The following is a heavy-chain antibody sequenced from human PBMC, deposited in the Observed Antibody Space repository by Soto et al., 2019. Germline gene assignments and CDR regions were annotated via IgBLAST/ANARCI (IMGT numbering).Heavy chain of an antibody. J-gene: IGHJ4*02. V-gene: IGHV4-61*01. CDR1: GVPINSGSYY. CDR3: ARALWGSYRLDS. D-gene: IGHD3-16*02. Sequence: PSETLSLTCTVSGVPINSGSYYWGWIRQPPGKGLEWIGYIYYSGSTNYNPSLKSRVTISADTSKNQFSLRLSSVTAADTAVYYCARALWGSYRLDSWGQGTLVTVSS. CDR2: IYYSGST.